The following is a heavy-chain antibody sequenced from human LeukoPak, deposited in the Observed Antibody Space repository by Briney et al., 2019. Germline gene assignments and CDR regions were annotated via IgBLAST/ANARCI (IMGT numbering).Heavy chain of an antibody. CDR1: GYTLTELS. CDR2: FDPEDGET. J-gene: IGHJ6*03. V-gene: IGHV1-24*01. D-gene: IGHD6-13*01. CDR3: ATGRYSSSWYGYYYYYMDV. Sequence: ASVKVSCKVSGYTLTELSMHWVRQAPGKGLEWMGGFDPEDGETIYAQKFQGRVTMTEDTSTDTAYMELSSLRPEDTAVYYCATGRYSSSWYGYYYYYMDVWGKGTTVTVSS.